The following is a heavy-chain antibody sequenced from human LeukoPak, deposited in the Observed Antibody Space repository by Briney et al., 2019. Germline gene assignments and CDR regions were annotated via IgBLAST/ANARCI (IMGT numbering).Heavy chain of an antibody. D-gene: IGHD1-20*01. CDR1: GYTFTDYY. CDR2: INPNSGGT. CDR3: AGLPRYNWNEPLDY. V-gene: IGHV1-2*02. Sequence: ASVKVSCKASGYTFTDYYMHWVRQPPGQGLEWMGWINPNSGGTKYAQKFQGRVTMTRDTSINTAYMELTRLTYDDTAAYYCAGLPRYNWNEPLDYWGQGTLVTVSS. J-gene: IGHJ4*02.